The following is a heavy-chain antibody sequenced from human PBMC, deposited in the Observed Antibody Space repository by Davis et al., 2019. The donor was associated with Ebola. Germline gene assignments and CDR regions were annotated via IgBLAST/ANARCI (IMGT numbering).Heavy chain of an antibody. CDR3: ARRYNWNYWGWFDP. V-gene: IGHV1-18*01. CDR1: GYTLTSYG. Sequence: AASVKVSCKASGYTLTSYGISWVRQAPGQGLEWMGWISAYNGNTNYAQKLQGRVNMTTDTSTSTAYMELRSLRSDDTAVYYCARRYNWNYWGWFDPWGQGTLVTVSS. J-gene: IGHJ5*02. CDR2: ISAYNGNT. D-gene: IGHD1-7*01.